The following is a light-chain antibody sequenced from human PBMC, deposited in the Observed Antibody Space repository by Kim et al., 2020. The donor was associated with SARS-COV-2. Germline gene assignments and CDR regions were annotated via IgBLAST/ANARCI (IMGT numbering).Light chain of an antibody. Sequence: DIQMTQSPSSLSTSVGDRVTITCRASQSISTYLNWYQQKPGKASELLIYAASSLQSGVSSRFSGSGSGTDFTLTISSLQPEDFATYYCQQSYTTPRTFGPGTKVDIK. J-gene: IGKJ1*01. CDR1: QSISTY. CDR3: QQSYTTPRT. CDR2: AAS. V-gene: IGKV1-39*01.